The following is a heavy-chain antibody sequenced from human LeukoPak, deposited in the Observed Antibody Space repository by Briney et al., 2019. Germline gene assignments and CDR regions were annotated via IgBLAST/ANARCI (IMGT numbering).Heavy chain of an antibody. Sequence: GVTLRLSCAASGFTFSGSAMHWVRRASGKGLEWVGRIRSKAKNYETTYAPSVKGRFAISRDDSKNTAFLQMNGLKTEDTAMYYCTRPNYGDYADDYWGQGTLVTVSS. CDR1: GFTFSGSA. D-gene: IGHD4-17*01. V-gene: IGHV3-73*01. CDR2: IRSKAKNYET. CDR3: TRPNYGDYADDY. J-gene: IGHJ4*02.